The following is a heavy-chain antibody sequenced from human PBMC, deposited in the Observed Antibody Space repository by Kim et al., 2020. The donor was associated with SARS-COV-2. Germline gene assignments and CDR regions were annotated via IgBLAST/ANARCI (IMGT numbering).Heavy chain of an antibody. Sequence: GGSLRLSCAASGFTFSSYAMSWVRQAPGKGLEWVSVIYSGGSSTYYADSVKGRFTISRDNSKNTLYLQMNSLRAEDTAVYYCAKLLHYYDSSGYGTDYWGQGTLVTVSS. V-gene: IGHV3-23*03. J-gene: IGHJ4*02. CDR3: AKLLHYYDSSGYGTDY. CDR1: GFTFSSYA. CDR2: IYSGGSST. D-gene: IGHD3-22*01.